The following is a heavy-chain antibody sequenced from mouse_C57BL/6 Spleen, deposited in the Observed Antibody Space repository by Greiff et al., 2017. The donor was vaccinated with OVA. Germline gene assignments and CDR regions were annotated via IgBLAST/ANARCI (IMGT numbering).Heavy chain of an antibody. V-gene: IGHV10-1*01. J-gene: IGHJ2*01. CDR3: VRHYYGSSYFDY. D-gene: IGHD1-1*01. Sequence: DVHLVESGGGLVQPKGSLKLSCAASGFSFNTYAMNWVRQAPGQGLEWVARIRSKSNNYATYYADSVKDRFTISRDDSESMLYLQMNNLKTEDTAMYYCVRHYYGSSYFDYWGQGTTLTVSS. CDR2: IRSKSNNYAT. CDR1: GFSFNTYA.